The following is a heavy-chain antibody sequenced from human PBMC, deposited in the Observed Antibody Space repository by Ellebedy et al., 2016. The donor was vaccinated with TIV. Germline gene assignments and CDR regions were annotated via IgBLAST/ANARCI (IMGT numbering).Heavy chain of an antibody. CDR3: AREVTAVAGTGADY. CDR2: MNPNSGNT. CDR1: GYTFTSYD. Sequence: AASVKVSCKASGYTFTSYDINWVRQATGQGLEWMGWMNPNSGNTGYAQKFQGRVTMTRNTSISTAYMELSSLRSEDTAVYYCAREVTAVAGTGADYWGQGTLVTVSS. V-gene: IGHV1-8*01. J-gene: IGHJ4*02. D-gene: IGHD6-19*01.